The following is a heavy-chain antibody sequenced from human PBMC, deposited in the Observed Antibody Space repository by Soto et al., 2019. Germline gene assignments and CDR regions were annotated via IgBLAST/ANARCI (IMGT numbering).Heavy chain of an antibody. Sequence: QVQLVQSGAEVKKPGSSVKVSCKASGGTFSSYTISWVRQAPGQGREWMGRIIPILGIANYAQKFQGRVTITADKSTSTAYMELSSLRSEDTAVYYCARDGYCSGGSCYSLDCWGQGTLVTVSS. J-gene: IGHJ4*02. CDR2: IIPILGIA. V-gene: IGHV1-69*08. D-gene: IGHD2-15*01. CDR1: GGTFSSYT. CDR3: ARDGYCSGGSCYSLDC.